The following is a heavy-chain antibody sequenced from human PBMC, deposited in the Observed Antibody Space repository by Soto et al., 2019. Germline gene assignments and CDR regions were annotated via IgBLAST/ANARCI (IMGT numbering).Heavy chain of an antibody. D-gene: IGHD3-22*01. CDR1: GGSIISGGYS. V-gene: IGHV4-30-2*01. J-gene: IGHJ4*02. CDR3: ASPYSSGYLARQR. Sequence: SEALSLTCTVSGGSIISGGYSWSLIRQPPGKGLEWIGYIYHSGSTYYNPSLKSRVTISVDTSKNQFSLKLSSVTAADTAVYYCASPYSSGYLARQRWGQGTMVTVSS. CDR2: IYHSGST.